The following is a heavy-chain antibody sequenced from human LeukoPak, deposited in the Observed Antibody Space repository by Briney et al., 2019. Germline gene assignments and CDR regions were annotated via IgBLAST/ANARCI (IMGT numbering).Heavy chain of an antibody. D-gene: IGHD3-3*01. J-gene: IGHJ4*02. CDR1: GGSITSYY. V-gene: IGHV4-59*01. Sequence: TSETLSLTCTVSGGSITSYYWSWIRQPPGEGLEWIGYIYNSGGTDYNPSLKSRLTISVDTSKNQFSLRLSSVTAADTAVYYCARPSLDRSFFFDYWGQGTLVSVSS. CDR3: ARPSLDRSFFFDY. CDR2: IYNSGGT.